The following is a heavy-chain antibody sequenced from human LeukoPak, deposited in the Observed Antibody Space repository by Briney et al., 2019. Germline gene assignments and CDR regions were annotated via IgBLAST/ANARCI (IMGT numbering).Heavy chain of an antibody. V-gene: IGHV1-2*04. CDR3: ARDLSGNVDTARVFDY. D-gene: IGHD5-18*01. CDR2: INPNSDGT. J-gene: IGHJ4*02. CDR1: GYTFTGYY. Sequence: ASVKISCKASGYTFTGYYMHWVRQAPGQGLEWMGWINPNSDGTNYAQKFQGWVTMTRDTSISTAYMQLSRLRSDDTAVYYCARDLSGNVDTARVFDYWGQGTLVTVSS.